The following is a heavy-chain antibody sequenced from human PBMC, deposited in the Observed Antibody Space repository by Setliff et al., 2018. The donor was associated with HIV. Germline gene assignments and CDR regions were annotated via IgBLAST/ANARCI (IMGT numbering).Heavy chain of an antibody. Sequence: PSETLSLTCTVSGGSITTTNYYWGWVRQSPGKGLEWIGVIYYRGSAYYNLSLQSRVTLSVDTSKNSFSLHLTPVTAADTAVYFCARARGPPLPVLDFWGPGTLVTVSS. CDR1: GGSITTTNYY. V-gene: IGHV4-39*07. CDR2: IYYRGSA. J-gene: IGHJ4*02. D-gene: IGHD3-10*01. CDR3: ARARGPPLPVLDF.